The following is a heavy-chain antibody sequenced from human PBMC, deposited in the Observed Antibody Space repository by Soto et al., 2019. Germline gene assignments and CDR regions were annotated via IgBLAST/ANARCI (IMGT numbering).Heavy chain of an antibody. Sequence: QLHLVQSGAEVKKPGASVKVSCTASGHTFTSFGVSWVRQVPGQGLEWMGWISGYNGDTDYAQKFQGRVTMTTDRYTSTAYMEVRSLRSDDTAVYYCARDKPQQIVGYNYYYGMDVWGQGTTVTVSS. V-gene: IGHV1-18*04. J-gene: IGHJ6*02. D-gene: IGHD6-6*01. CDR1: GHTFTSFG. CDR2: ISGYNGDT. CDR3: ARDKPQQIVGYNYYYGMDV.